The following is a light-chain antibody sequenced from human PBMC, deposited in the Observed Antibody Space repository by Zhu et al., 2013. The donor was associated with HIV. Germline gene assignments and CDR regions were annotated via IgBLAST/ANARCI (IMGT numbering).Light chain of an antibody. CDR3: QQYETSRF. Sequence: ETVLTQSPDTLSLSPGDRATLSCRASQSVRSTCLAWYQQKPGQSPRLLIYGASSRATGIPDRFSGRGSGTDFTLTISRLEAEDSAVYYCQQYETSRFFGQGTKLEI. CDR1: QSVRSTC. CDR2: GAS. V-gene: IGKV3-20*01. J-gene: IGKJ2*01.